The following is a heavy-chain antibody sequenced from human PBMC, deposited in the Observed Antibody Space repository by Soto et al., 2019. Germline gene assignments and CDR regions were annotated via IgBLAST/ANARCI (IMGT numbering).Heavy chain of an antibody. CDR1: GFTFSSYG. D-gene: IGHD2-21*01. CDR3: AREPNSGAYFDS. J-gene: IGHJ4*02. Sequence: GGSLRLSCAASGFTFSSYGMHWVRQAPGKGLEWVAVIWYDGSKKYYADSVKGRFTISRDNSKNTLYLQMNSLRAEDSAVYYCAREPNSGAYFDSWGQGTLVTVSS. CDR2: IWYDGSKK. V-gene: IGHV3-33*01.